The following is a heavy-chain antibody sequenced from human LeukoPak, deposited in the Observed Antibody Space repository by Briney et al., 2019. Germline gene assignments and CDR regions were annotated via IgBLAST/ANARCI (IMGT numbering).Heavy chain of an antibody. CDR2: ISGSGGST. V-gene: IGHV3-23*01. CDR3: VKYFGYSSNWFGSSGWFFDY. Sequence: GGSLRLSCAASGFTFSSYAMSWVRQAPGKGLEWVSAISGSGGSTYYADSVKGRFTISRDNSKNTLYRQMNSLRAEDTAVYYCVKYFGYSSNWFGSSGWFFDYWGQGTLVTVSS. D-gene: IGHD6-13*01. J-gene: IGHJ4*02. CDR1: GFTFSSYA.